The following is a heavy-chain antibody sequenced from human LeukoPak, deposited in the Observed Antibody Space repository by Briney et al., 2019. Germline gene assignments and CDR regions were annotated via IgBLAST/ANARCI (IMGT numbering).Heavy chain of an antibody. Sequence: GGSLRLSCVVSGFTFSSYGMHWVRQAPGKGLEWVAVISYDGSNKYYADSVKGRFTISRDNSKNTLYLQMNSLRAEDTAVYYCARDRGDIREGIPDYWGQGTLVTVSS. CDR1: GFTFSSYG. D-gene: IGHD3-10*01. CDR2: ISYDGSNK. J-gene: IGHJ4*02. V-gene: IGHV3-30*03. CDR3: ARDRGDIREGIPDY.